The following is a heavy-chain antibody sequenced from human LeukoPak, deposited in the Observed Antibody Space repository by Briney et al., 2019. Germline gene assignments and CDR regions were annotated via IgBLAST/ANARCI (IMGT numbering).Heavy chain of an antibody. CDR2: IIPIFGTA. V-gene: IGHV1-69*05. J-gene: IGHJ5*02. Sequence: SVKVSCKASGYAFTDYYMHWVRQAPGQGLEWMGGIIPIFGTANYAQKFQGRVTITTDESTSTAYMELSSLRSEDTAVYYCARKASPGYSSSWGWFDPWGQGTLVTVSS. CDR1: GYAFTDYY. D-gene: IGHD6-13*01. CDR3: ARKASPGYSSSWGWFDP.